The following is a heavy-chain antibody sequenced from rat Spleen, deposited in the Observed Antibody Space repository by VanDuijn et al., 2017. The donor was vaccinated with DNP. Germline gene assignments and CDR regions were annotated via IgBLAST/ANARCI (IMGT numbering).Heavy chain of an antibody. CDR1: GFTFSDFY. J-gene: IGHJ2*01. CDR2: ISYDGGGT. V-gene: IGHV5-22*01. D-gene: IGHD4-3*01. Sequence: EVQLVESGGGLVQPGRSLKLSCAASGFTFSDFYMAWVRQAPTKGLEWVAYISYDGGGTYNGDSVKGRFTISRDNAKNTLYLQMNSLRSEDMATYYCVRWNSGHFDYWGQGVMVPVSS. CDR3: VRWNSGHFDY.